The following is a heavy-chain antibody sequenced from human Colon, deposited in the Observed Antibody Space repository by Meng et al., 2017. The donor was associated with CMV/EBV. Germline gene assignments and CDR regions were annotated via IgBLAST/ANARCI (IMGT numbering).Heavy chain of an antibody. CDR1: GFTFSNYL. V-gene: IGHV3-74*01. CDR2: IKTDGSTT. CDR3: ARDLEWELSFDP. J-gene: IGHJ5*02. D-gene: IGHD1-26*01. Sequence: VELGAAGGGLVQPGRSLRLSCAASGFTFSNYLMHWVRQAPGKGLVWVSRIKTDGSTTNYADSVKGRFTISRDNAKNTLYLQMNSLRAEDTAVYYCARDLEWELSFDPWGQGTLVTVSS.